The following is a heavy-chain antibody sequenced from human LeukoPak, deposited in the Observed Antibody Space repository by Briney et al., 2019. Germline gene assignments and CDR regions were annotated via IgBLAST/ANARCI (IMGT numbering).Heavy chain of an antibody. Sequence: GASVKVSCKASGYTFTGYYMHWVRQAPGQGLEWMGWINPNSGGTNYAQKFQGRVTMTRDTSISTAYMELSRLRSDDTAVCYCAREYQLLEGGTFDIWGQGTMVTVSS. CDR2: INPNSGGT. D-gene: IGHD2-2*01. CDR1: GYTFTGYY. CDR3: AREYQLLEGGTFDI. J-gene: IGHJ3*02. V-gene: IGHV1-2*02.